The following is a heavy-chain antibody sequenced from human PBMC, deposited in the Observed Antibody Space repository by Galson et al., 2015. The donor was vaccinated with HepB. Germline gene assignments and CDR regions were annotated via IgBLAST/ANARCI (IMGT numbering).Heavy chain of an antibody. J-gene: IGHJ4*02. Sequence: SVKVSCKASGYTFTGYYMHWVRQAPGQGLEWMGRINPNSGGTNYAQKFQGRVTMTRDTSISTAYMELSRLRSDDTAVYYCARVGGLYRQWLFYWGQGTLVTVSS. CDR2: INPNSGGT. D-gene: IGHD6-19*01. CDR3: ARVGGLYRQWLFY. CDR1: GYTFTGYY. V-gene: IGHV1-2*06.